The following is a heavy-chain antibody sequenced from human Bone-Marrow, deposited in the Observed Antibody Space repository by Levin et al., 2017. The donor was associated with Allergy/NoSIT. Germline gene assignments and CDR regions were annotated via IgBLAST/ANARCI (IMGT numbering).Heavy chain of an antibody. D-gene: IGHD2-2*01. Sequence: ASVKVSCKASGYTFTSYAMHWVRQAPGQRLEWMGWINAGNGNTKYSQKFQGRVTITRDTSASTAYMELSSLRSEDTAVYYCATALVVVPAMTANGVYYYGMDVWGQGTTVTVSS. J-gene: IGHJ6*02. CDR2: INAGNGNT. CDR3: ATALVVVPAMTANGVYYYGMDV. V-gene: IGHV1-3*01. CDR1: GYTFTSYA.